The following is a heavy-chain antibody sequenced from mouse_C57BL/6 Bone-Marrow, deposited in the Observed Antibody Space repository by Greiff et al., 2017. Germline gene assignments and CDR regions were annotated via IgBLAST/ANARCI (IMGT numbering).Heavy chain of an antibody. CDR2: ISDGGSYT. J-gene: IGHJ3*01. V-gene: IGHV5-4*01. CDR3: ARDWG. CDR1: GFTFTSYA. Sequence: EVKVVESGGGLVKPGGSLKLSCAASGFTFTSYAMSWVRQTPEQRLEWVATISDGGSYTYYPDNVKGRFTISRDHAKNNLYLQMSHLKSEDTAMXYCARDWGWGQGTLVTVSA.